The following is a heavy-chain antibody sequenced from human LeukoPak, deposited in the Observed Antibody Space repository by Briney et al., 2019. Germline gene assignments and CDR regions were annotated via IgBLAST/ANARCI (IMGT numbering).Heavy chain of an antibody. D-gene: IGHD3-10*01. CDR1: GYTLTELS. CDR3: ATEITMVRGVMN. CDR2: FDPEDGET. Sequence: ASVKVSCNVSGYTLTELSMHWVRQAPGKGLEWMGGFDPEDGETIYAQKFQGRVTMTEDTSTDTAYMELSSLRSEDTAVYYCATEITMVRGVMNWGQGTLVTVSS. J-gene: IGHJ4*02. V-gene: IGHV1-24*01.